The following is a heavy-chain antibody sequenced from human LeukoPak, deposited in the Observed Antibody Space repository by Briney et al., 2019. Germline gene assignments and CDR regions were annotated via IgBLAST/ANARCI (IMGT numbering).Heavy chain of an antibody. CDR2: IKSKTECGTT. CDR3: TTVGTGEHYFDTSGPPGY. D-gene: IGHD3-22*01. V-gene: IGHV3-15*01. CDR1: GFTFSDAW. Sequence: GGSLRLTCVASGFTFSDAWMTWVRQPPGKGLDWVGRIKSKTECGTTEYAGPVKGRFIISRDDSKNTLYLQMNSLKTEDTAIYYCTTVGTGEHYFDTSGPPGYWGQGTLVTVS. J-gene: IGHJ4*02.